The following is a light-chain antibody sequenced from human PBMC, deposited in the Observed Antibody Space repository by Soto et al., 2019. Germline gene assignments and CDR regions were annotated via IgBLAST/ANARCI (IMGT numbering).Light chain of an antibody. CDR3: QHYNSYSEA. Sequence: GDRVTITCRASQSISSWLAWYQQKPGKAPKLLIYHASNLQSGVPSRFSGSGSGTEFTLTISSLQPDDFATYYCQHYNSYSEAFGQGTKV. CDR2: HAS. CDR1: QSISSW. J-gene: IGKJ1*01. V-gene: IGKV1-5*01.